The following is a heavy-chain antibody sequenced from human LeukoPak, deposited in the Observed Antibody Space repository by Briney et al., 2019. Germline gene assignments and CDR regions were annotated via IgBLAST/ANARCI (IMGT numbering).Heavy chain of an antibody. J-gene: IGHJ4*02. V-gene: IGHV4-34*01. Sequence: SETLSLTCAVYGGSFSGYYWSWIRQPPGKGLEWIGEINHSGSTNYNPSLKSRVTISVDTSKSQFSLKLSSVTAADTAVYYCARRFRGVRGVGLDYWGQGTLVTVSS. CDR3: ARRFRGVRGVGLDY. CDR1: GGSFSGYY. D-gene: IGHD3-10*01. CDR2: INHSGST.